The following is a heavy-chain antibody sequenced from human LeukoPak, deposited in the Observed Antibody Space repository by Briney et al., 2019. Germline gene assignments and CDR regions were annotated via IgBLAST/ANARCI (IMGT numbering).Heavy chain of an antibody. V-gene: IGHV3-33*01. CDR1: GFTFSSYG. Sequence: PGGSLRLSCAASGFTFSSYGMHWVRQAPGKGLEWVAVIWYDGSNKYYADSVKGRFTMSRDNSKNTLYLQMNSLRAEDTAVYYCARGSAQWLVYWFDPWGQGTLVTVPS. CDR2: IWYDGSNK. D-gene: IGHD6-19*01. CDR3: ARGSAQWLVYWFDP. J-gene: IGHJ5*02.